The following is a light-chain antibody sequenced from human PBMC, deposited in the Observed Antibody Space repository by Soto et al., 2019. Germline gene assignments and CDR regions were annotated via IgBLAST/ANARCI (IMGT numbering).Light chain of an antibody. CDR1: QSVTNRY. CDR2: GIS. V-gene: IGKV3-20*01. Sequence: ENVLTQSPGILSLSPGERATLSCSSTQSVTNRYFAWYQQKPGQAPKLLIYGISSRATDIPDRLSGSGYGKDFTLTISRLEPEDFVGYYCQQYRTLPHTFGQGTNLEVK. J-gene: IGKJ2*01. CDR3: QQYRTLPHT.